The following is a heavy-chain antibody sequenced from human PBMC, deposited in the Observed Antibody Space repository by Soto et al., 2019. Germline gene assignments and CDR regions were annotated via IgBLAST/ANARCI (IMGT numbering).Heavy chain of an antibody. J-gene: IGHJ6*02. Sequence: GASVKVSCKASGYTFTSYYMHWVRQAPGQGLEWMGIINPSGGSTSYAQKFQGRVTMTRDTSTSTVYMELSSLRSEDTAVYYCARNPSKFYDILTGYYTGDYYGMDVWGQGTTVTVS. CDR2: INPSGGST. V-gene: IGHV1-46*01. CDR3: ARNPSKFYDILTGYYTGDYYGMDV. D-gene: IGHD3-9*01. CDR1: GYTFTSYY.